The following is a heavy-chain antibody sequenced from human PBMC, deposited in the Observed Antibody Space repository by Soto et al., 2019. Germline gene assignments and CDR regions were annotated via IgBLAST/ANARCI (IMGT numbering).Heavy chain of an antibody. D-gene: IGHD2-8*01. CDR1: GGTFSSYA. J-gene: IGHJ6*02. CDR3: ARDDGVEGDCKQPIGRDV. Sequence: QVQLVQSGAEVKKPGSSVKVSCKASGGTFSSYAISWVRQAPGQGLEWMGGIIPIFGTANYAQKFQGRVTITADESTSTAYMERSSLRSEDTAVYYCARDDGVEGDCKQPIGRDVWGQGTTVTVSS. V-gene: IGHV1-69*01. CDR2: IIPIFGTA.